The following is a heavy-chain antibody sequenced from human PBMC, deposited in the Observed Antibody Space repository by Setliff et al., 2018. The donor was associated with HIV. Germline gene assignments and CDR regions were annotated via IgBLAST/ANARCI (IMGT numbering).Heavy chain of an antibody. J-gene: IGHJ4*02. V-gene: IGHV3-30*19. Sequence: GGSLRLSCAASGFTFSSYGMHWVRQAPGKGLEWVAVISYDEVNAYYAESVEGRFTVSRDNSKNTLFLQMNSLRLEDTAVYYCAREGGSPRYFDYWGQGTLVTVSS. CDR2: ISYDEVNA. CDR3: AREGGSPRYFDY. CDR1: GFTFSSYG. D-gene: IGHD3-10*01.